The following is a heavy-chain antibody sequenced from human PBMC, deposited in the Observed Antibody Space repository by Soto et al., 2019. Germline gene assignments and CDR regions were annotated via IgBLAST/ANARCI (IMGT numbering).Heavy chain of an antibody. CDR3: ARDRLPMVVVVMGWFDP. D-gene: IGHD3-22*01. CDR1: GFSFRDYY. Sequence: QVQLVESGGALVKPGGSLRLSCAASGFSFRDYYMSWIRQAPGKGREWISYISGSGNTIYYADSVKGRFIISRDNAKNSLFRQMNSLRADDTAVYYCARDRLPMVVVVMGWFDPWGQGTLVTVSS. V-gene: IGHV3-11*01. J-gene: IGHJ5*02. CDR2: ISGSGNTI.